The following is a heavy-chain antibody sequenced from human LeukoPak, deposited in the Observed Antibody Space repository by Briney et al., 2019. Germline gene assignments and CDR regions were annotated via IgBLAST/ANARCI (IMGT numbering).Heavy chain of an antibody. D-gene: IGHD3-3*01. CDR2: ISSSGGST. CDR1: GFTFSSYA. CDR3: AKDKEWLPSYFDY. Sequence: GGSLRLSCAASGFTFSSYAMSWVRQAPGKGLEWVAAISSSGGSTDYADSVKGRFTISRDNSKNTVYLQMNSLRAEDTAVYFCAKDKEWLPSYFDYWGQGTLVTVYS. J-gene: IGHJ4*02. V-gene: IGHV3-23*01.